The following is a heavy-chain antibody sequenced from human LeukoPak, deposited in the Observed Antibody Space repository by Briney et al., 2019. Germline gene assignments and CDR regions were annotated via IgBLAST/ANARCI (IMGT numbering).Heavy chain of an antibody. CDR3: ARRTPVLRYSRAFDY. CDR2: IYYSGST. CDR1: GGSISSSSYY. Sequence: SETLSLTCTVSGGSISSSSYYWGWIRQPPGKGLEWIGSIYYSGSTYYNPSLKSRVTISVDTSKNQFSLKLSSVTAADTAVYYCARRTPVLRYSRAFDYWGQGTLVTVSS. J-gene: IGHJ4*02. V-gene: IGHV4-39*07. D-gene: IGHD3-9*01.